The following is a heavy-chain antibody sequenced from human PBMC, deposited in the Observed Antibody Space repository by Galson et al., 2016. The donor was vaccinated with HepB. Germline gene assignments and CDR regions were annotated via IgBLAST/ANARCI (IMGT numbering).Heavy chain of an antibody. D-gene: IGHD2-15*01. CDR2: INPYSGGT. J-gene: IGHJ4*02. CDR1: GYDFTGYY. V-gene: IGHV1-2*04. CDR3: AIANDYCSGGNCYFDY. Sequence: SVKVSCKASGYDFTGYYMHWVRQAPGQGLEWMGWINPYSGGTNYAQKFQGWVTMTRDTSISTAYMELTSLTSDETAVYYCAIANDYCSGGNCYFDYWGQGTRVTVSS.